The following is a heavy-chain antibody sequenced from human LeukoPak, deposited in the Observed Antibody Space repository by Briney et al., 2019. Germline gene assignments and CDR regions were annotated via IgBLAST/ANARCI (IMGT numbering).Heavy chain of an antibody. CDR1: GGFISSSY. Sequence: SETLSLTCTVSGGFISSSYWSWIRQPPGKGLEWIGYIYYTGSTNYNPSLQSRVTISVDTSKNQFSLKLSSVTAADTAVYYCARLKGYSSGWYPSYYFDYWGQGTLVTVSS. CDR2: IYYTGST. D-gene: IGHD6-19*01. CDR3: ARLKGYSSGWYPSYYFDY. J-gene: IGHJ4*02. V-gene: IGHV4-59*08.